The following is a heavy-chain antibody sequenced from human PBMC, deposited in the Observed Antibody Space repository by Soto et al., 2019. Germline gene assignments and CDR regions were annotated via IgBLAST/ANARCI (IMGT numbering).Heavy chain of an antibody. CDR2: ISWDGGST. J-gene: IGHJ4*02. V-gene: IGHV3-43*01. D-gene: IGHD5-18*01. CDR3: AKGGGMDTAMVTDY. Sequence: PGGSLRLSCAASGFTFDDYTMHWVRQAPGKGLEWVSLISWDGGSTYYADSMKGRFTISRDNSKNSLYLQMNSLRTEDTAWYYCAKGGGMDTAMVTDYWGQGTLVTVSS. CDR1: GFTFDDYT.